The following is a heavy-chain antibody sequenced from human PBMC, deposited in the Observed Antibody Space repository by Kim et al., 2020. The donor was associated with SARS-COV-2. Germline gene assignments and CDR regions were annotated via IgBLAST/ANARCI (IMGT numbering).Heavy chain of an antibody. D-gene: IGHD2-21*02. V-gene: IGHV4-34*01. CDR3: ARHVVVTAIPFDWFDP. J-gene: IGHJ5*02. CDR2: INHSGST. Sequence: SETLSLTCAVYGGSFSGYYWSWIRQPPGKGLEWIGEINHSGSTNYNPSLKSRVTISVDTSKNQFSLKRSSVTAADTAVYYCARHVVVTAIPFDWFDPWGQGTLVTVSS. CDR1: GGSFSGYY.